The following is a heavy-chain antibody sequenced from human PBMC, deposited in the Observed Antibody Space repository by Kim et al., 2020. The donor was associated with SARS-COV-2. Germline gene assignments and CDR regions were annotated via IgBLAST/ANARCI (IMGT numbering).Heavy chain of an antibody. Sequence: GGSLRLSCAASGFTFSSYAMSWVRQAPGKGLEWVSAISGSGGSTYYADSVKGRFTISRDNSKNTLYLQMNSLRAEDTAVYYCAKDRSPGGKGGDSFDYWGQGTLVTVSS. CDR3: AKDRSPGGKGGDSFDY. CDR2: ISGSGGST. J-gene: IGHJ4*02. D-gene: IGHD2-15*01. CDR1: GFTFSSYA. V-gene: IGHV3-23*01.